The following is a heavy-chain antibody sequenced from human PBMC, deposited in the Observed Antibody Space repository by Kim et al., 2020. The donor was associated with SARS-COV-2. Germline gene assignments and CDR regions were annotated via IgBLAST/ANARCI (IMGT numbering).Heavy chain of an antibody. CDR1: GYSFTSHW. CDR3: ARRYNSGWEDDY. CDR2: IYPGDSDT. D-gene: IGHD6-19*01. V-gene: IGHV5-51*01. Sequence: GESLKISCKASGYSFTSHWIGWVRQMPGRGLEWMGIIYPGDSDTRYSPSFQGQVTISADKSISTAYLQWSSLKASDTALYYCARRYNSGWEDDYWGQGTLVTVSS. J-gene: IGHJ4*02.